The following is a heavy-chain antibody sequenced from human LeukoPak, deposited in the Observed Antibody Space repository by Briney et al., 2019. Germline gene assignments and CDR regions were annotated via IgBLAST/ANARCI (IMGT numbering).Heavy chain of an antibody. J-gene: IGHJ5*02. V-gene: IGHV4-38-2*01. CDR2: IYHSGST. D-gene: IGHD2-2*01. CDR3: ARLRVVPAARFDP. Sequence: PSETLSLTCAVSGYSISSGYYCGGIRQPPGKGLEWIGSIYHSGSTYYNPSLKSRVTISVDTSKNQFSLKLSSVTAADTAVYYCARLRVVPAARFDPWGQGTLVTVSS. CDR1: GYSISSGYY.